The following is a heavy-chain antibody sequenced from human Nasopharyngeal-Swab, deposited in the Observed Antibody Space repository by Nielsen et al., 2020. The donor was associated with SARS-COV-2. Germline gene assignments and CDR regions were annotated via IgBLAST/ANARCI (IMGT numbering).Heavy chain of an antibody. D-gene: IGHD3-9*01. CDR2: IIPIFGTA. V-gene: IGHV1-69*06. J-gene: IGHJ4*02. Sequence: ASVKVSCKASGGTFSSYAISWVRQAPGQGLEWMGGIIPIFGTANYAQKFQGRVTITADKSTSTAYMELSSLRSEDTAVYYCARDDLGRYFGYWGQGTLVTVSS. CDR3: ARDDLGRYFGY. CDR1: GGTFSSYA.